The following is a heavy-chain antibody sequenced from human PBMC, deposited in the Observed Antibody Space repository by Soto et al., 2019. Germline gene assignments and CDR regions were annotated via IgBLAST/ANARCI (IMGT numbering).Heavy chain of an antibody. D-gene: IGHD4-17*01. CDR2: IKLDGSER. CDR1: GFTFSSYW. Sequence: GGSLRLSCEASGFTFSSYWMSWVRQAPGKGLEWVANIKLDGSERYYVDSVRGRFTISRDNAKNSLFLQMDSLRAEDTAVYYCAREGIGELTTHYGMDVWGQGTTVTVSS. CDR3: AREGIGELTTHYGMDV. V-gene: IGHV3-7*03. J-gene: IGHJ6*02.